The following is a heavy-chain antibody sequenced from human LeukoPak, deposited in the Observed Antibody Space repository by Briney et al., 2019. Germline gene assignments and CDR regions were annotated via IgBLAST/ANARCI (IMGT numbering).Heavy chain of an antibody. D-gene: IGHD3-22*01. CDR3: ARRRYYDSTGYLD. CDR2: IYYSGST. Sequence: KPSETLSLTCTISGGSISSSSYYWDWIRQYPGKGLEWIGSIYYSGSTYYNASLKSRLFISVDTSNNQFSLRLSFVTAADTAVYYCARRRYYDSTGYLDWGQGTLITVSS. V-gene: IGHV4-39*01. J-gene: IGHJ1*01. CDR1: GGSISSSSYY.